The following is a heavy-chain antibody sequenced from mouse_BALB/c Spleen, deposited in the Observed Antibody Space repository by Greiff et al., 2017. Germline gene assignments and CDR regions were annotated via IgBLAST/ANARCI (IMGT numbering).Heavy chain of an antibody. CDR3: AKDSVYYGSGDAMDY. J-gene: IGHJ4*01. CDR1: GFSLTDYG. Sequence: VKLVESGPGLVAPSQCLSITCTVSGFSLTDYGVSWVRQPPGQGLEWLGVIWGGGSTYYNSALKSRLSISKDNSKSQVSLKMNSLQTDDTAMYYCAKDSVYYGSGDAMDYWGQGTSVTVSS. V-gene: IGHV2-6-5*01. D-gene: IGHD1-1*01. CDR2: IWGGGST.